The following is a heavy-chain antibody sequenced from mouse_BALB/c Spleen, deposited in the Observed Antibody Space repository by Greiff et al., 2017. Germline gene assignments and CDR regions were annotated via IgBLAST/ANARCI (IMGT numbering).Heavy chain of an antibody. CDR3: ARFYDGYYSWFAY. Sequence: VQLQQSGPELVKPGASVKISCKASGYTFTDYNMHWVKQSHGKSLEWIGYIYPYNGGTGYNQKFKSKATLTVDNSSSTAYMELRSLTSEDSAVYYCARFYDGYYSWFAYWGQGTLVTVSA. J-gene: IGHJ3*01. V-gene: IGHV1S29*02. CDR1: GYTFTDYN. CDR2: IYPYNGGT. D-gene: IGHD2-3*01.